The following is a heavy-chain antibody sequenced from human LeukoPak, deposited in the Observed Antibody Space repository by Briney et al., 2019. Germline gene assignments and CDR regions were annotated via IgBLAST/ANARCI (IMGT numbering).Heavy chain of an antibody. CDR1: GASISSSAYY. V-gene: IGHV4-39*01. CDR3: SKLETSVTEHNWFHP. Sequence: NPSETLSLTCTVSGASISSSAYYWGWIRQPPGKGLEWIGSIGGSNYYRGSTYYNPSLKSRVTIHVDTSKDQFSLKLSSVTAAATAVYYLSKLETSVTEHNWFHPRGQGTLVTVSS. CDR2: IGGSNYYRGST. J-gene: IGHJ5*02. D-gene: IGHD2-21*02.